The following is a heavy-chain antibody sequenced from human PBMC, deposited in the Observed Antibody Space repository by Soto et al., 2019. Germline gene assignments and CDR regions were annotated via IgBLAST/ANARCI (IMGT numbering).Heavy chain of an antibody. CDR2: IDPSDSYT. Sequence: GESLKISCKGSGYSFTSYWFSWVRQMPGKGLEWMGRIDPSDSYTNYSPSFQGHVTISADKSISTAYLQWSSLKASDTAMYYCARREVMVVTAASRYYGMDVWGQGTTVTVSS. D-gene: IGHD2-21*02. J-gene: IGHJ6*02. V-gene: IGHV5-10-1*01. CDR1: GYSFTSYW. CDR3: ARREVMVVTAASRYYGMDV.